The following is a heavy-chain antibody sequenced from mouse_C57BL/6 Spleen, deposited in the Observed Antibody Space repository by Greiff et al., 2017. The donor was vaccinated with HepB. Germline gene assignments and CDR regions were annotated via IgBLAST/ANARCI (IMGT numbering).Heavy chain of an antibody. V-gene: IGHV1-81*01. Sequence: QVQLKESGAELARPGASVKLSCKASGYTFTSYGISWVKQRTGQGLEWIGEIYPRSGNTYYNEKFKGKATLTADKSSSTAYMELRSLTSEDSAVYFCARCRLRSSYYAMDYWGQGTSVTVSS. CDR3: ARCRLRSSYYAMDY. CDR1: GYTFTSYG. D-gene: IGHD3-2*02. J-gene: IGHJ4*01. CDR2: IYPRSGNT.